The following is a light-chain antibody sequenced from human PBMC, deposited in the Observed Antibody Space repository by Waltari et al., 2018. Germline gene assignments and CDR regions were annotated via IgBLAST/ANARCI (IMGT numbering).Light chain of an antibody. Sequence: EIVLTQSPGTLSLSPGDRATLSCRASQPVRTTYLAWYQQKPGQHPTLLIYGASGRATGIPDRFSVSGSGTDFSLTISSLEPEDFAVYYCQQYDISPLTVGGGTKVEIK. V-gene: IGKV3-20*01. CDR2: GAS. J-gene: IGKJ4*01. CDR1: QPVRTTY. CDR3: QQYDISPLT.